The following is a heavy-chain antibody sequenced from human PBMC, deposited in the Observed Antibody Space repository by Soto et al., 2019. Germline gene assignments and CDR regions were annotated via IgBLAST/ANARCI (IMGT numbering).Heavy chain of an antibody. Sequence: SETLSLTCAVYGGSFSGYYWSWIRQPPGKGLEWIGEINHSGSTNYNPSLKSRVTISVDTSKNQFSPKLSSVTAADTAVYYCARRGCSSTSCYRHYYYYGMDVWGQGTTVTVSS. CDR3: ARRGCSSTSCYRHYYYYGMDV. J-gene: IGHJ6*02. CDR2: INHSGST. CDR1: GGSFSGYY. D-gene: IGHD2-2*01. V-gene: IGHV4-34*01.